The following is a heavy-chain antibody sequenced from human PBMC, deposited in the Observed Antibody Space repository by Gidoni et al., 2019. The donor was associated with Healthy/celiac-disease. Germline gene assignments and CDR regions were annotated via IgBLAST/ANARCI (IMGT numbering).Heavy chain of an antibody. CDR2: LSYYGSNT. CDR1: GFTFSSYG. Sequence: QEQLVESGGGVVQPGRALRLSCAASGFTFSSYGMHWVRQAPGKGLEWGAVLSYYGSNTYSSDSVTGRFTISRDHSKNTLSLQMHSLSAEDTAVYYCASGFGRDESYWGQGTLVTVSS. CDR3: ASGFGRDESY. J-gene: IGHJ4*02. V-gene: IGHV3-30*03. D-gene: IGHD1-26*01.